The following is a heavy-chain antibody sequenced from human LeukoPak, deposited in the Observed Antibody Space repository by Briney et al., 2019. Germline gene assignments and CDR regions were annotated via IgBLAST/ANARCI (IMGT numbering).Heavy chain of an antibody. V-gene: IGHV4-59*01. CDR1: GDSISSYY. J-gene: IGHJ4*02. CDR3: AREGRQDYVYFDC. D-gene: IGHD4-17*01. Sequence: SETLSLTCTVSGDSISSYYWSWIRQPPGKGLEWMGYINYSGNTNYNPSLKSRVTVSVDTSKNQFSLRLTSVTAADTAVYYCAREGRQDYVYFDCWGQGTLVTVSS. CDR2: INYSGNT.